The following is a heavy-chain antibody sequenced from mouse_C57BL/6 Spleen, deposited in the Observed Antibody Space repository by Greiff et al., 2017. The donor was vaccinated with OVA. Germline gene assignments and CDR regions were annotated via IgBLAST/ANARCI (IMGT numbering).Heavy chain of an antibody. V-gene: IGHV5-4*01. D-gene: IGHD3-2*02. J-gene: IGHJ3*01. CDR2: ISDGGSYT. CDR3: ARDLDSSGYGFAY. Sequence: DVQLVESGGGLVKPGGSLKLSCAASGFTFSSYAMSWVRQTPEKRLEWVATISDGGSYTYYPDNVKGRFTISRDNAKNNLYLQMSHLKSEDTAMYYCARDLDSSGYGFAYWGQGTLVTVSA. CDR1: GFTFSSYA.